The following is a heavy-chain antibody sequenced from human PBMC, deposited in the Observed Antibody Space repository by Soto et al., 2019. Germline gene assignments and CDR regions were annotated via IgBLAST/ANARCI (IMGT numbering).Heavy chain of an antibody. CDR2: ISSGSTRI. V-gene: IGHV3-48*01. CDR1: GFTFSTYS. J-gene: IGHJ4*02. CDR3: ARGPDTSSWYSFAY. Sequence: GGSLRLSCAASGFTFSTYSMNWVRQAPGKGLEWVSYISSGSTRIYYADSVKGRFTISRDNAKNSLYLQMNSLRAEDTAVYFCARGPDTSSWYSFAYWGQRTLVTVSS. D-gene: IGHD6-13*01.